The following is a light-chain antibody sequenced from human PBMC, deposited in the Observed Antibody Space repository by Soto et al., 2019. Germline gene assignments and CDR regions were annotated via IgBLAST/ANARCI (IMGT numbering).Light chain of an antibody. J-gene: IGLJ1*01. CDR2: DVS. Sequence: QSALTQPRSVSGSPGQSVTISCTGTSSDVAIYNYISWYQQHPGEAPKLMIHDVSERPSGVPDRFSGSKSGNTASLTISGLQAEDEADYYCCSYAGSYTFARNVFGTGTKLTFL. V-gene: IGLV2-11*01. CDR3: CSYAGSYTFARNV. CDR1: SSDVAIYNY.